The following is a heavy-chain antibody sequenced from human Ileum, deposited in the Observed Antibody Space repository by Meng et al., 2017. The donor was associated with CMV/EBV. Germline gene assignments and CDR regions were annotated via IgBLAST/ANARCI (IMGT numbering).Heavy chain of an antibody. CDR1: GFTFSNYA. CDR3: AKREGYWFDP. Sequence: GGSLRLSCAASGFTFSNYAMSWVRQVPGKGLECISGISGIGTYARYADSVGGRFTISRDNSKNTLYLQMNSPRVKDTALYYCAKREGYWFDPWGQGTLVTVSS. V-gene: IGHV3-23*01. D-gene: IGHD1-26*01. CDR2: ISGIGTYA. J-gene: IGHJ5*02.